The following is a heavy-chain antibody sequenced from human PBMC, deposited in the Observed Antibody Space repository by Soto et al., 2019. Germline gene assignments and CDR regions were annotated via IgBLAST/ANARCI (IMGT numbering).Heavy chain of an antibody. CDR1: GGTFSSYT. D-gene: IGHD3-10*01. Sequence: QVQLVQSGAEVKKPGSSVKVSCKASGGTFSSYTISWVRQAPGQGLEWMGRIIPILGIANYAQKFQGRVTITADKSTSTAYMELSSLRSEDTALYYCARESGKSHFQINYLDYWGQGTLVTVSS. CDR2: IIPILGIA. J-gene: IGHJ4*02. CDR3: ARESGKSHFQINYLDY. V-gene: IGHV1-69*08.